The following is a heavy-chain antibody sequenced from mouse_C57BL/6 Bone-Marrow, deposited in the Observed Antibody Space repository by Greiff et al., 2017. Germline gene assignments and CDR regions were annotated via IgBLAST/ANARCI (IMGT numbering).Heavy chain of an antibody. CDR1: GYTLTDYY. D-gene: IGHD2-3*01. CDR2: INPNNGGT. J-gene: IGHJ3*01. V-gene: IGHV1-26*01. Sequence: EVQLQQSGPELANPGASVKISCMASGYTLTDYYMNWVKQSHGKSLEWIGDINPNNGGTSYNQKFKGKATLTVDKSSSTAYMELRSLTSEDSAVYYCARYYDGYYGFAYWGQGTLVTVSA. CDR3: ARYYDGYYGFAY.